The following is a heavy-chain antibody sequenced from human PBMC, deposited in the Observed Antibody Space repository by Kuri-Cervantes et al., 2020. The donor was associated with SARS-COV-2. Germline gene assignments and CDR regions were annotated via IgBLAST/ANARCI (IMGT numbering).Heavy chain of an antibody. J-gene: IGHJ3*02. V-gene: IGHV4-39*01. Sequence: SGPTLVKPRQTLTLTCTFSGFSLNTSGVGVGWIRQPPEKGLEWIGSIYYSGSTYYNPSLKSRVTISVDTSKNQFSLKLSSVTAADTAVYYCARHMAGAHDAFDIWGQGTMVTDSS. CDR3: ARHMAGAHDAFDI. D-gene: IGHD6-19*01. CDR1: GFSLNTSGVG. CDR2: IYYSGST.